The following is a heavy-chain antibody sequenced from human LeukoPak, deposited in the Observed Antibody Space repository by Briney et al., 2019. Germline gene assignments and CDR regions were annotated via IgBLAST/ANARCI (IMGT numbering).Heavy chain of an antibody. CDR1: GGTFSNYA. CDR3: ASSPPRYDSSQEVDY. Sequence: ASVKVSCKASGGTFSNYAISWVRQAPGQGVEWMGGIIPIFGTANYAQKFHGRVTITADESTSPAYIELSSLRSEETAVYYCASSPPRYDSSQEVDYWGQGTLVTVSS. CDR2: IIPIFGTA. D-gene: IGHD3-22*01. J-gene: IGHJ4*02. V-gene: IGHV1-69*13.